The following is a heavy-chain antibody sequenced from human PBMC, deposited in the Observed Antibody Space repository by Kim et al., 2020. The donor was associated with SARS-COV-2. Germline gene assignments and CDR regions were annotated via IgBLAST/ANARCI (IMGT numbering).Heavy chain of an antibody. CDR3: TSVPGTTLAFWDAFVI. V-gene: IGHV3-73*01. CDR1: GFTFSGSA. J-gene: IGHJ3*02. Sequence: GGSLRLSCAASGFTFSGSAIHWVRQASGKGLEWVGRIGSKANSYATAYAASVKGRFTISRDDSKNTAYLQMNSLKTEDTAIYYCTSVPGTTLAFWDAFVIWGQGTMVTVSS. D-gene: IGHD1-1*01. CDR2: IGSKANSYAT.